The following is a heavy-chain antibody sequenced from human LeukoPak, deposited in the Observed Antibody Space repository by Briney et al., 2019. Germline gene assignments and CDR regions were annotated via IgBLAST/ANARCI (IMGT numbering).Heavy chain of an antibody. D-gene: IGHD3-3*01. CDR2: ISGSGGNT. Sequence: GGSLRLSCAASGFTFSSYAMSWVRQAPGKGLEWVSAISGSGGNTYYADSVRGRFTLSRDNSENTLYLQMNSLRAEDTAIYYCARGLPSNWRYSAFDIWGQGTLVTVSS. CDR1: GFTFSSYA. V-gene: IGHV3-23*01. CDR3: ARGLPSNWRYSAFDI. J-gene: IGHJ3*02.